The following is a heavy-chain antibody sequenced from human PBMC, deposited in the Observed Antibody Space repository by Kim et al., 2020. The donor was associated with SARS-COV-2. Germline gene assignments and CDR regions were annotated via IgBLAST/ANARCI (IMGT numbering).Heavy chain of an antibody. CDR3: VKPGDDYYGSSGYIDY. D-gene: IGHD3-22*01. CDR1: GFTFSSYA. Sequence: GGSLRLSCSASGFTFSSYAMHWVRQAPGKGLEYVSAISSNGGSTYYADSVKGRFTISRDNSKNTLYLQMSSLRAEDTAVYYCVKPGDDYYGSSGYIDYWGQGTLVTVSS. CDR2: ISSNGGST. V-gene: IGHV3-64D*09. J-gene: IGHJ4*02.